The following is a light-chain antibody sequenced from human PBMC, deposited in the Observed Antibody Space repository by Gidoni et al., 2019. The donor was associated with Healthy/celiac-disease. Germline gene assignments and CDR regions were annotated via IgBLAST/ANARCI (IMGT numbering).Light chain of an antibody. V-gene: IGKV3-15*01. CDR2: GAS. CDR1: QSVSSN. J-gene: IGKJ2*01. Sequence: EIVMTPHTPTLSVSPGERATLSCRASQSVSSNFFCYQQQPGQAPRLLIYGASTRGTGILPRFIGSGSAAEFFLTISSLQYADFVVYYCQQYNNWSPYTFGQGTKLEIK. CDR3: QQYNNWSPYT.